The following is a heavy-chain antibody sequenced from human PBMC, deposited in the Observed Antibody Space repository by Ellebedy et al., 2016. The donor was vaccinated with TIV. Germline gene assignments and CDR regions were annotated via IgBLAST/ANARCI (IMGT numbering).Heavy chain of an antibody. CDR1: GGTFSSYA. CDR2: IIPIFGTA. V-gene: IGHV1-69*13. J-gene: IGHJ3*02. Sequence: SVKVSCXASGGTFSSYAISWVRQAPGQGLEWMGGIIPIFGTANYAQKFQGRVTITADESTSTAYMELSSLRSEDTAVYYCATTHGAEPDAFDIWGQGTMVTVSS. CDR3: ATTHGAEPDAFDI.